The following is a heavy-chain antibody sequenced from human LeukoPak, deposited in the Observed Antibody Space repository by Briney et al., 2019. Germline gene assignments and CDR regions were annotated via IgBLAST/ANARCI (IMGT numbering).Heavy chain of an antibody. CDR1: GGTFSRYA. V-gene: IGHV1-69*13. Sequence: SVKVSCKASGGTFSRYAISWVRQAPGQGLEWMGGIIPMFGIANYAQKFQGRVTITADESTSTAYMELSSLRSEDTAGYYCARDRPYTGGWRGFDYWGQGTLVTVSS. CDR3: ARDRPYTGGWRGFDY. D-gene: IGHD6-19*01. J-gene: IGHJ4*02. CDR2: IIPMFGIA.